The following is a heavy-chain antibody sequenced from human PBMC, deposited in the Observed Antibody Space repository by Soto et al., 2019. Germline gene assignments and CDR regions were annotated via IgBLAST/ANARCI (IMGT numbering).Heavy chain of an antibody. CDR1: GYTFTSYA. D-gene: IGHD2-2*01. CDR2: INAGNGNT. CDR3: ARADGPGFVGP. V-gene: IGHV1-3*05. Sequence: QVQLVQSGAEEKKPGASVKVSCKASGYTFTSYAMHWVRQAPGKRPEWMAWINAGNGNTKYSQNFQGRVTITRDTSASTAYMELSSLRSEDTAVYYCARADGPGFVGPWGQGTLVTVSS. J-gene: IGHJ5*02.